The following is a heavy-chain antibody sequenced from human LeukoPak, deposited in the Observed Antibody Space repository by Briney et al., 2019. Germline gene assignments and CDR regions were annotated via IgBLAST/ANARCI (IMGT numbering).Heavy chain of an antibody. CDR1: GFPFIGYE. D-gene: IGHD2-21*02. V-gene: IGHV3-74*01. CDR2: INTDGSST. CDR3: ARELPREVTLDY. Sequence: GGSLRLSCAASGFPFIGYEMQWVRQAPGKGLVWVSRINTDGSSTNYADPVKGRFTISRDNAKNTLYLQMNSLRAEDKGVYYCARELPREVTLDYWGQGTLVTVSS. J-gene: IGHJ4*02.